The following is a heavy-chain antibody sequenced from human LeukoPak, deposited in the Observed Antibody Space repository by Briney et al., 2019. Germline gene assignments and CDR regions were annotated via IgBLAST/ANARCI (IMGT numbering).Heavy chain of an antibody. CDR2: IGTSDSST. D-gene: IGHD3-22*01. CDR3: ARYGDSSVYYSADAFDI. J-gene: IGHJ3*02. V-gene: IGHV3-48*03. CDR1: GFTFSSYE. Sequence: GRSLRLSCAASGFTFSSYEMNWVRQAPGKGLEWVSYIGTSDSSTYYVDSVKGRFTISRDNAKNSLYLQMNSLRAEDTAVYYCARYGDSSVYYSADAFDIWGQGTMVTVSS.